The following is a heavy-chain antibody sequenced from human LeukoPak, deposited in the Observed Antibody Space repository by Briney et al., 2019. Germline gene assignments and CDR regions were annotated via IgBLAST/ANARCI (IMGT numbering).Heavy chain of an antibody. D-gene: IGHD3-16*01. CDR3: AREGASAISHAFDI. CDR1: GFPFRHYW. V-gene: IGHV3-7*01. CDR2: KIQDGTEK. J-gene: IGHJ3*02. Sequence: GGSVSLSCAASGFPFRHYWMTWVRQARGKGGEWVANKIQDGTEKNYVGSVKGRFSISRDNDKNSLFLQINSLRAEDTAIYYCAREGASAISHAFDIWGQGTVVTVSS.